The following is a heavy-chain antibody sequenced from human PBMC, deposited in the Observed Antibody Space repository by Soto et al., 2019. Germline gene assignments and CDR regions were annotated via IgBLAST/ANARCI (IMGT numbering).Heavy chain of an antibody. CDR3: ASLYVDTGIDS. V-gene: IGHV3-23*01. Sequence: GGSLSLSCAASGFTFSNYAMSWVRQAPGKGLEWVSAIGGGGVPTYHADSVKGRFTISRDNSKNTLYLQMNSLRAEDTAVYYCASLYVDTGIDSWGQGTLVTVSS. J-gene: IGHJ4*02. CDR1: GFTFSNYA. CDR2: IGGGGVPT. D-gene: IGHD4-17*01.